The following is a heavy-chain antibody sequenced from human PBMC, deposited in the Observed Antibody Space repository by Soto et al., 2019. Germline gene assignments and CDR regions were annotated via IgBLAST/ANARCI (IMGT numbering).Heavy chain of an antibody. CDR2: ISSSGSTI. D-gene: IGHD3-9*01. J-gene: IGHJ5*02. V-gene: IGHV3-11*01. CDR1: GFTFSDYY. Sequence: QVQLVESGGGLVKPGGSLRLSCAASGFTFSDYYMSWIRQAPGKGLEWVSYISSSGSTIYYADSVKGRFTISRNNAKNTLYLQMNSLRAEDTAVYYCATGPRYFDRSNALDPWGQGTLVTVSS. CDR3: ATGPRYFDRSNALDP.